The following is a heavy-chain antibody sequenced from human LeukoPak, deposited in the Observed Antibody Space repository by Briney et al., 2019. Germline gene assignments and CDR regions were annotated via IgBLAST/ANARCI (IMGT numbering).Heavy chain of an antibody. CDR2: INPNSGGT. Sequence: ASVKVSCKASGYTFTDYYMHWVRQAPGQGLEWMGWINPNSGGTNYAQRFQGRVTMTRDTSISTAYMELSRLRSDDTAVYYCARGGTSIFEMATIFSSDYWGQGTLVTVSS. CDR1: GYTFTDYY. J-gene: IGHJ4*02. D-gene: IGHD5-24*01. V-gene: IGHV1-2*02. CDR3: ARGGTSIFEMATIFSSDY.